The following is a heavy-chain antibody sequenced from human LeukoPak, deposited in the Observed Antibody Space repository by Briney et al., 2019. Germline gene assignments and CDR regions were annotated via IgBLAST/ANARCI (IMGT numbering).Heavy chain of an antibody. CDR2: MNPNSGNT. CDR3: ARRRRYNWNYLDY. V-gene: IGHV1-8*03. Sequence: GASVKVSCKASGYTFTSYDINWVRQATGQGLEWMGWMNPNSGNTGYAQKFQGRVTITRNTSISTAYMELSSLRSEDTAVYYCARRRRYNWNYLDYWGQGTLVTVSS. CDR1: GYTFTSYD. J-gene: IGHJ4*02. D-gene: IGHD1-20*01.